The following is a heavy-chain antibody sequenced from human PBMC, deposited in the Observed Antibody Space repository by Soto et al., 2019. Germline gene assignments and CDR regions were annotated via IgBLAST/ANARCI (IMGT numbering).Heavy chain of an antibody. CDR2: IIPIFGTA. J-gene: IGHJ6*02. CDR1: GGTFSSYA. V-gene: IGHV1-69*06. D-gene: IGHD6-13*01. Sequence: SVKVSCKASGGTFSSYAISWVRQAPGQGLEWMGGIIPIFGTANYAQKFQGRVTITADKSTSTAYMELSSLRSEDTAVYYCASGDAGYSSSWSYYYYGMDVWGQGTTVTVSS. CDR3: ASGDAGYSSSWSYYYYGMDV.